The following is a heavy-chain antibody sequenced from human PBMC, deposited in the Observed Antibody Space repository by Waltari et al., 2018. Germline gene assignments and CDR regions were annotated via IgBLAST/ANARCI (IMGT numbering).Heavy chain of an antibody. CDR2: INPNSGGT. CDR3: ARDGGSSSPPGRYYFDY. Sequence: GASVKVSCKASGYTFTGYYMHWVRQAPGQGFEWMGWINPNSGGTNYAQKFQGRVTMTRDTSISTAYMELSRLRSDDTAVYYCARDGGSSSPPGRYYFDYWGQGTLVTVSS. CDR1: GYTFTGYY. V-gene: IGHV1-2*02. D-gene: IGHD2-2*01. J-gene: IGHJ4*02.